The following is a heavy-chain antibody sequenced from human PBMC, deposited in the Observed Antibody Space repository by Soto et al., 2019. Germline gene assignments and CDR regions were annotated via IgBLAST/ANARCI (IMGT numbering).Heavy chain of an antibody. CDR1: GGSISSSSYY. Sequence: QLQLQESGPGLVKPSETLSLTCTVSGGSISSSSYYWGWIRQPPGKGLEWIGSIYYSGSTYYNPSLKSRVTISVDTSKNQFSLKLSSVTAADTAVYYCARHVSVGTVTTSCVDYWGQGTLVTVSS. J-gene: IGHJ4*02. V-gene: IGHV4-39*01. CDR3: ARHVSVGTVTTSCVDY. D-gene: IGHD4-17*01. CDR2: IYYSGST.